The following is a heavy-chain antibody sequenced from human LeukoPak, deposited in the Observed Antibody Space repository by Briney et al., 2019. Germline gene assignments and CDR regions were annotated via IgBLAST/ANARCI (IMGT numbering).Heavy chain of an antibody. D-gene: IGHD6-19*01. CDR1: GFTFSSYW. Sequence: GGSLRLSCAASGFTFSSYWMSWVRQAPGKGLEWVANIKPDGSEKYYVDSVKGRFTISRDNAKNSLYLQMNSLRAEDTAVYYCAKSPYSSGWVPSYFDYWGQGTLVTVSS. V-gene: IGHV3-7*01. CDR3: AKSPYSSGWVPSYFDY. CDR2: IKPDGSEK. J-gene: IGHJ4*02.